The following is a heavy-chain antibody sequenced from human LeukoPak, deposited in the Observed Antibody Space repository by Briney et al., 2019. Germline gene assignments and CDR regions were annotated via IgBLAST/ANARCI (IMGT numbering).Heavy chain of an antibody. D-gene: IGHD3-10*01. Sequence: ASVKVSCKASGYTFTSYGISWVRQAPGQGLEWMGWISAYNGNTNYAQKLQGRVTMTTDTSTSTAYMELRSLRSDDTAVYYCARGLTMVRGVIISYYMDVWGKGTTVTISS. CDR3: ARGLTMVRGVIISYYMDV. V-gene: IGHV1-18*01. J-gene: IGHJ6*03. CDR2: ISAYNGNT. CDR1: GYTFTSYG.